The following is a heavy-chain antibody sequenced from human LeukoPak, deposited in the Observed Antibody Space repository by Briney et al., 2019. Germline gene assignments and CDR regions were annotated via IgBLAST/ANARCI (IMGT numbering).Heavy chain of an antibody. Sequence: SETLSLTCTVSGGSISSGGYYWSWIRQHPGKGLEWIGYIYYSGSTYYNPSLKSRVTISVDTSKNQFSLKLSSVTAADTAVCYCARVSRDRRDGYNWPYYFDYWGQGTLVTVSS. CDR3: ARVSRDRRDGYNWPYYFDY. CDR1: GGSISSGGYY. V-gene: IGHV4-31*03. D-gene: IGHD5-24*01. J-gene: IGHJ4*02. CDR2: IYYSGST.